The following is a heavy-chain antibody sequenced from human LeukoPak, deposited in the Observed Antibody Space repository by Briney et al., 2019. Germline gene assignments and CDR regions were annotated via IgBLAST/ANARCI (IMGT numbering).Heavy chain of an antibody. CDR3: ARENSGSYREFDY. V-gene: IGHV4-4*07. CDR2: IYTSGST. CDR1: GDSISSYY. J-gene: IGHJ4*02. D-gene: IGHD1-26*01. Sequence: MSSETLSLTCTVSGDSISSYYWSWIRQPAGKGLEWIGRIYTSGSTNYNASLKSRVSMSVDTSKNQFSLKLSSVTAADTAVFYCARENSGSYREFDYWGQGTLVTVSS.